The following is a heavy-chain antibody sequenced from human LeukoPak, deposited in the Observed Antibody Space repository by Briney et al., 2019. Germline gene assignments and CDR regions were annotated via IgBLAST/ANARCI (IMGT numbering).Heavy chain of an antibody. Sequence: SQTLSLTCTVSGGSISSGANYWSWIRQPPGKGLEWIGYIYYSGSTNYNPSLKSRVTISVDTSKNQFSLKLSSVTAADTAVYYCARTDYDISTGYYTYDYWGQGTLVTVSS. CDR2: IYYSGST. D-gene: IGHD3-9*01. J-gene: IGHJ4*02. CDR1: GGSISSGANY. V-gene: IGHV4-61*08. CDR3: ARTDYDISTGYYTYDY.